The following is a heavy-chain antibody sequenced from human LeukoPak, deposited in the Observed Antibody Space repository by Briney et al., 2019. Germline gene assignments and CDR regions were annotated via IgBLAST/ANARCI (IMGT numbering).Heavy chain of an antibody. D-gene: IGHD2-2*02. CDR3: ARADCSSTSCYMPLDY. V-gene: IGHV3-30-3*01. CDR2: ISYDGSNK. Sequence: GGSLRLSCAASGFTFSSYAMHWVRQAPGKGLEWVAVISYDGSNKYYADSVKGRFTISRDNSKNTLYLQMNSLRAEDTAVYYCARADCSSTSCYMPLDYWGQGTLVTVSS. J-gene: IGHJ4*02. CDR1: GFTFSSYA.